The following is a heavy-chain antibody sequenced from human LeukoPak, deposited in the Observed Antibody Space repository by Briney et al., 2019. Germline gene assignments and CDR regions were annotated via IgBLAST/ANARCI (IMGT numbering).Heavy chain of an antibody. CDR1: GGSFSGYY. Sequence: SETLSLTCAVYGGSFSGYYWSWIRQPPGKGLEWIGEINHSGSTNYNPSLKSRVTISVDTSENQFSLKLSSVTAADTAVYYCASAVVAARFDYWGQGTLVTVSS. CDR2: INHSGST. D-gene: IGHD2-15*01. J-gene: IGHJ4*02. CDR3: ASAVVAARFDY. V-gene: IGHV4-34*01.